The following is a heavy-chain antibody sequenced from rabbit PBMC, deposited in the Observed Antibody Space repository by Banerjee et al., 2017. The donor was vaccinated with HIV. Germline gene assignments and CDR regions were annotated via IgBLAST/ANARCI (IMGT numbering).Heavy chain of an antibody. CDR2: IYTGIGST. CDR3: AREYSYDDYGDFNL. CDR1: GFDFSSYW. J-gene: IGHJ4*01. V-gene: IGHV1S45*01. Sequence: QEQLKETGGGLVQPGGSLTLSCKASGFDFSSYWICWVRQAPGKGLEWIACIYTGIGSTDYATWAKGRFTISKTSSTTVTLQMTSLTAADTATYFCAREYSYDDYGDFNLWGPGTLVTVS. D-gene: IGHD2-1*01.